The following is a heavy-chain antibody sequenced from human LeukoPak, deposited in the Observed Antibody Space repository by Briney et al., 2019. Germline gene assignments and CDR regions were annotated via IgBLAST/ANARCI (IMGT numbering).Heavy chain of an antibody. D-gene: IGHD2-2*01. J-gene: IGHJ5*02. CDR2: IIPIFGTA. CDR3: ARVALGYCSSTHCRLDP. V-gene: IGHV1-69*05. Sequence: GASVKVSCKASGGTFSSYAISWVRQAPGQGLEWMGRIIPIFGTANYAQKFQGRVTITTDESTSTAYMELSSLRSEDTAVYYCARVALGYCSSTHCRLDPWGQGTLVTVSS. CDR1: GGTFSSYA.